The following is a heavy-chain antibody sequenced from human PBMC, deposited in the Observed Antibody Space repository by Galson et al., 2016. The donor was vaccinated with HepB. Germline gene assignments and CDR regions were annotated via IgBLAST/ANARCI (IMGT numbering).Heavy chain of an antibody. Sequence: SLRLSCAASGFTFSKAWMRWVRQAPGKGLEWVGRIKSKTDGGTTDYGAPVKGRFTISRDDSKNTLYLQMNSLKTEDTAMYYCTTDPWLTSEPFFGYWGQGTLVTVSS. CDR1: GFTFSKAW. CDR3: TTDPWLTSEPFFGY. J-gene: IGHJ4*02. CDR2: IKSKTDGGTT. V-gene: IGHV3-15*01. D-gene: IGHD5-18*01.